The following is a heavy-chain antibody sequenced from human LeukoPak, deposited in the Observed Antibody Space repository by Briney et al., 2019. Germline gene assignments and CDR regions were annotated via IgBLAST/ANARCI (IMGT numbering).Heavy chain of an antibody. V-gene: IGHV1-2*02. CDR3: AILGLGGVKGTDY. J-gene: IGHJ4*02. Sequence: ASVKVSCKASGYTFTGYFMHWVRQAPGQGLEWMGWINPNSGGTNYAQKFQGRVTMTRDTSISTAYMELRSLRSDDTAVYYCAILGLGGVKGTDYWGQGTLVTVSS. D-gene: IGHD3-16*01. CDR1: GYTFTGYF. CDR2: INPNSGGT.